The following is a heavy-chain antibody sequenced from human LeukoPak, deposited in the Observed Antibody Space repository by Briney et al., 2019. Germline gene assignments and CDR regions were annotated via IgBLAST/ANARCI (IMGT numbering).Heavy chain of an antibody. CDR3: ASLHSGSYLDY. D-gene: IGHD1-26*01. Sequence: GGSLRLSCAASGFTFSSYAMSWVRQAPGKGLEWVAVISYDGSNKYYADSVKGRFTISRDNSKNTLYLQMNSLRAEDTAVYYCASLHSGSYLDYWGQGTLVTVSS. CDR1: GFTFSSYA. CDR2: ISYDGSNK. V-gene: IGHV3-30-3*01. J-gene: IGHJ4*02.